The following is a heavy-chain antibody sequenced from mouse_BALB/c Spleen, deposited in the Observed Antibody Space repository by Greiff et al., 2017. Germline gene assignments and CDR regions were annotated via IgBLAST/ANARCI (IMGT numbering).Heavy chain of an antibody. V-gene: IGHV3-8*02. D-gene: IGHD1-1*01. CDR2: ISYSGST. Sequence: EVQLQQSGPSLVKPSQTLSLTCSVTGDSITSGYWNWIRKFPGNKLEYMGYISYSGSTYYNPSLKSRISITRDTSKNQYYLQLNSVTTEDTATYYCARHYGSSYGYFDVWGAGTTVTVSS. CDR1: GDSITSGY. J-gene: IGHJ1*01. CDR3: ARHYGSSYGYFDV.